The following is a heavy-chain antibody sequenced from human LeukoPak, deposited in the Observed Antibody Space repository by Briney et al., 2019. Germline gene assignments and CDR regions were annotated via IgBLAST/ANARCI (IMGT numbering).Heavy chain of an antibody. V-gene: IGHV4-39*07. CDR2: IYYSGST. CDR1: GGSISSSSYY. Sequence: PSETLSLTCTVSGGSISSSSYYWGWIRQPPGKGLEWIGSIYYSGSTYYNPSLKSRVTISVDTSKNQFSLKLSSVTAADTAVYYCARSIQDGAAAGTFDYWGQGTLVTVSS. J-gene: IGHJ4*02. CDR3: ARSIQDGAAAGTFDY. D-gene: IGHD6-13*01.